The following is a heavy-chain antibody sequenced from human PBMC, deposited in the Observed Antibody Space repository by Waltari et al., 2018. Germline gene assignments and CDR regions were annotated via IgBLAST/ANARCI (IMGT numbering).Heavy chain of an antibody. CDR2: IYTSGST. Sequence: QVQLQESGPGLVEPSETLSRPCPVSGGSLRSNYWSWIRQPAGKGLEWIGRIYTSGSTNYNPSLESRVTMSVDTSKNQFSLKLTSVTAADTAVYYCARAIWRSTWKLGQFDPWGQGILVTVSS. CDR3: ARAIWRSTWKLGQFDP. J-gene: IGHJ5*02. CDR1: GGSLRSNY. V-gene: IGHV4-4*07. D-gene: IGHD3-16*01.